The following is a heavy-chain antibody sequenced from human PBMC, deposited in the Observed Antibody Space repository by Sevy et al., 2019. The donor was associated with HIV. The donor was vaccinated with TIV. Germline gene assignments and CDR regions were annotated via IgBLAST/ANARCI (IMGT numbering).Heavy chain of an antibody. V-gene: IGHV3-33*01. CDR3: ERGGYYYDNAAYYALDS. J-gene: IGHJ4*02. CDR1: GFTFSNYA. D-gene: IGHD3-22*01. Sequence: GGSLRLSCAATGFTFSNYAMHWVRQAPGKGMEWVAIIWSDGAYQYHGDSVKGRFTISRDNSKNTLYLQMKNVRVEDTAVYYCERGGYYYDNAAYYALDSWGQGTLVTVSS. CDR2: IWSDGAYQ.